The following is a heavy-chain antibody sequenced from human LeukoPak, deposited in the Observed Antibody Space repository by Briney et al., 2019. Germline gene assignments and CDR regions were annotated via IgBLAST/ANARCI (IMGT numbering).Heavy chain of an antibody. V-gene: IGHV4-59*01. J-gene: IGHJ4*02. CDR1: GGSISSYY. Sequence: PSETLSLTCTVSGGSISSYYWSWIRQPPCKGLEWIGYIYYSGSTNYNPSLKSRVTISVDTSKNQFSLKLSSVTAADTAVYYCARSGYSYGYKDYWGQGTLVTVSS. D-gene: IGHD5-18*01. CDR3: ARSGYSYGYKDY. CDR2: IYYSGST.